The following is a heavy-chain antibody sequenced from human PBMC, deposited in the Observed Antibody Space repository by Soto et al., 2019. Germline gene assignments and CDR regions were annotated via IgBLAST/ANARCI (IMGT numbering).Heavy chain of an antibody. CDR2: IIPIFGTA. J-gene: IGHJ6*02. CDR1: GGTFSSYA. Sequence: QVQLVQSGAEVKKPGSSVKVSCKASGGTFSSYAISWVRQAPGQGLEWMGGIIPIFGTANYAQKFQGRVTITADESTSTAYMELSSLRSEDTAVYYCVSPIRTPLYYYDSSGFYYYYYGMDVWGQGTTVTVSS. V-gene: IGHV1-69*01. D-gene: IGHD3-22*01. CDR3: VSPIRTPLYYYDSSGFYYYYYGMDV.